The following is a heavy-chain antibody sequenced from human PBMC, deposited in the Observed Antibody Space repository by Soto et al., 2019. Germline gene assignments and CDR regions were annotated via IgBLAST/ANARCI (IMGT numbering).Heavy chain of an antibody. CDR3: ARDHLGIAVAGYLYNWFDP. D-gene: IGHD6-19*01. Sequence: SVKVSCKASGGTFISYAISWVRQAPGQGLEWMGGIIPIFGTANYAQKFQGRVTITADESTSTAYMELSSLRSEDTAVYYCARDHLGIAVAGYLYNWFDPWGQGTLVTVSS. CDR1: GGTFISYA. J-gene: IGHJ5*02. V-gene: IGHV1-69*13. CDR2: IIPIFGTA.